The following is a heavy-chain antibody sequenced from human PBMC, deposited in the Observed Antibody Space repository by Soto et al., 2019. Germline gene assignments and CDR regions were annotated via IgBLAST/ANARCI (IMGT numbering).Heavy chain of an antibody. Sequence: QVQLVESGGGVVKPGTSLRLSCAPSGFTFSADAMHWVRQAPGKGLEWVAVIWYDGSKKHYADFVKGRFTIYRDNSNDTLYLQMSSLTADDTAVYWCARKGRHTAMFSGLDYWGQGTLVTVSS. CDR3: ARKGRHTAMFSGLDY. CDR2: IWYDGSKK. CDR1: GFTFSADA. D-gene: IGHD5-18*01. J-gene: IGHJ4*02. V-gene: IGHV3-33*01.